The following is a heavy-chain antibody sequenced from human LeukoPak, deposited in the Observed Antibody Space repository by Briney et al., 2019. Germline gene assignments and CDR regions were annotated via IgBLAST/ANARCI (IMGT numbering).Heavy chain of an antibody. CDR2: ISSSSSTI. CDR3: ARENSGGGFDY. J-gene: IGHJ4*02. CDR1: GFTFSSYS. D-gene: IGHD2-21*01. Sequence: GGSLRLSCAASGFTFSSYSMNWVRQAPGKGLEWVSYISSSSSTIYYADSVKGRFTISRDNAKNSLYLQMNSLRAEDTAVYYCARENSGGGFDYWGQGTLVTVSS. V-gene: IGHV3-48*01.